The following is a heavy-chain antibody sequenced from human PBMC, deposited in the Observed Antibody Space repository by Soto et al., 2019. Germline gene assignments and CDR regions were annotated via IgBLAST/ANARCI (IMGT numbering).Heavy chain of an antibody. D-gene: IGHD6-19*01. CDR3: ARIGGWYEIDF. J-gene: IGHJ4*02. CDR1: AVAVISGSLR. V-gene: IGHV4-61*01. Sequence: SETLSLTCSVSAVAVISGSLRCIWMRQTPWKGRQCIGSIFYNGTANYSPSLKNRVSISIDTSQSQFFLQLISVAAVDTAVYYCARIGGWYEIDFWGQGSLVTVSS. CDR2: IFYNGTA.